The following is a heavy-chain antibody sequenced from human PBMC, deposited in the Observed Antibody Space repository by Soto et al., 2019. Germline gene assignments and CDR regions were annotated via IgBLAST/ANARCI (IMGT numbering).Heavy chain of an antibody. V-gene: IGHV4-34*01. D-gene: IGHD3-10*01. CDR3: ARGRKNYYGSGSHHTFFPLNWFGP. J-gene: IGHJ5*02. CDR1: GGSFSGYY. Sequence: SETLSLTCAVYGGSFSGYYWSWIRQPPGKGLEWIGEINHSGSTNYNPSLKSRVTISVDTSKNQFSLKLSSVTAADTAVYYCARGRKNYYGSGSHHTFFPLNWFGPWGQGNLVTVSS. CDR2: INHSGST.